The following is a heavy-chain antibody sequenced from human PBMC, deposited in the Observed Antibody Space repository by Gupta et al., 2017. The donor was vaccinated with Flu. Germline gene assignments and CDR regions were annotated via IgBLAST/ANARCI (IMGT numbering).Heavy chain of an antibody. D-gene: IGHD2-15*01. CDR2: IRGTGLST. Sequence: EVQLLESGGGLVQPGGSLRLSCAASGFTFSSFAMSWVRQAPGKGLEWVSTIRGTGLSTYYADSVKGRFTISRDNSKNTLYLQLNSLRAEDTAVFYCAKDLVVVVSANGYMDVWVQGTKFTVSS. CDR3: AKDLVVVVSANGYMDV. V-gene: IGHV3-23*01. CDR1: GFTFSSFA. J-gene: IGHJ6*03.